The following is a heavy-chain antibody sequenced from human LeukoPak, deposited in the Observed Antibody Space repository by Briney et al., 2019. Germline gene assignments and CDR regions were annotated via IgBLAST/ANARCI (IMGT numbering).Heavy chain of an antibody. V-gene: IGHV4-59*08. Sequence: SETLSLTCTVSGGAISSYYRSWIRQPPGKGLEWIGYIYYSGSTNYNPSLKSRVTISVDTSKNQFSLKLSSVTAADTAVYYCARHRAYYYDSSEVYAFDIWGQGTMVTVSS. D-gene: IGHD3-22*01. CDR2: IYYSGST. J-gene: IGHJ3*02. CDR3: ARHRAYYYDSSEVYAFDI. CDR1: GGAISSYY.